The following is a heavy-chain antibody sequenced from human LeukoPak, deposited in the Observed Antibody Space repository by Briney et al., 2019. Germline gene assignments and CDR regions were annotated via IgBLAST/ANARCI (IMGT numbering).Heavy chain of an antibody. Sequence: SETLSLTCTVSGGSISSYYWSWIRQPPGKGLEWIGYIYYSGSTNYNPSLKSRVTISVDTSKNQFSLKLSSVTAADTAVYYCARGQQLDWAFDIWGQGTLVTVSS. V-gene: IGHV4-59*01. CDR3: ARGQQLDWAFDI. J-gene: IGHJ3*02. D-gene: IGHD6-13*01. CDR2: IYYSGST. CDR1: GGSISSYY.